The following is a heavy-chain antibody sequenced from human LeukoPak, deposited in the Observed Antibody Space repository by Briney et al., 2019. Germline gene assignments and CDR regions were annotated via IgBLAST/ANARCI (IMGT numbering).Heavy chain of an antibody. D-gene: IGHD6-13*01. J-gene: IGHJ5*02. V-gene: IGHV3-7*05. CDR3: ARVAAAGQYNWFDP. Sequence: PGGSLRLSCAASGFTFSSYWMSWVRQAPGKGLECVANIKQDGSEKYYVDSVKGRFTISRDNAKNSLYLQMNSLRAEDTAVYYCARVAAAGQYNWFDPWGQGTLVTVSS. CDR2: IKQDGSEK. CDR1: GFTFSSYW.